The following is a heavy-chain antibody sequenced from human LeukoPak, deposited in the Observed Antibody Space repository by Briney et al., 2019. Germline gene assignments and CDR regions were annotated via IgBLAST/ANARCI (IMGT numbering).Heavy chain of an antibody. D-gene: IGHD6-13*01. J-gene: IGHJ3*02. CDR2: ISSNGGSI. Sequence: PGGSLRLSCSASGFTFSSYAMHWVRQAPGKGLEYVSVISSNGGSIYYAHSVKGRFTISRDNSKNTLYLQMSSLRAEDTAVYFCVKPYSSSWLDAFDIWGQGTMVTVSS. CDR1: GFTFSSYA. CDR3: VKPYSSSWLDAFDI. V-gene: IGHV3-64D*06.